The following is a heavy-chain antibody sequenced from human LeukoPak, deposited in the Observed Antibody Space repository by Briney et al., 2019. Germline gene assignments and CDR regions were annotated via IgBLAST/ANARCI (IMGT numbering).Heavy chain of an antibody. V-gene: IGHV3-7*01. D-gene: IGHD2-2*01. Sequence: GGSLRLSCAASGFSFSSYCMTWVRQAPGKGLEWVANIKQDGSEKYYVDSVKGRFTISSDNAKNSLYLQMNSLRAEDTAVYYCARDTTTYCSSSSCYRKVSWFDPWGQGTLVTVSS. J-gene: IGHJ5*02. CDR1: GFSFSSYC. CDR2: IKQDGSEK. CDR3: ARDTTTYCSSSSCYRKVSWFDP.